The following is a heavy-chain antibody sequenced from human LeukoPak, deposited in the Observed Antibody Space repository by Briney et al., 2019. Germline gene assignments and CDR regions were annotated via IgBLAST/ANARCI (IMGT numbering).Heavy chain of an antibody. CDR1: GFTFSSYE. CDR2: MSFSGSTI. CDR3: ARGYSSYYPDAFDI. D-gene: IGHD5-12*01. Sequence: PGGSLRLSCVASGFTFSSYEMSWVRQAPRRGLEWVSYMSFSGSTIYYADSVKGRFTISRDNAKNSLYLQMNSLRAEDTAVYYCARGYSSYYPDAFDIWGQGTMVTVSS. J-gene: IGHJ3*02. V-gene: IGHV3-48*03.